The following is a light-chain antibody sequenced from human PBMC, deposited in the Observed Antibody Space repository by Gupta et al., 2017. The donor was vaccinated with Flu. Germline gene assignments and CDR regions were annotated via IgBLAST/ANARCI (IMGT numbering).Light chain of an antibody. J-gene: IGKJ5*01. CDR3: QQRSNWPHS. CDR2: DAS. V-gene: IGKV3-11*01. CDR1: QSVSSY. Sequence: ETVLTQSPATLSLSPGERATLSCRVSQSVSSYLAWYQQKPGQAPRLLIYDASNRATGLPARFSGSGSGTDFTLTISIRDPEDFAVYYCQQRSNWPHSFGQGTRLEIK.